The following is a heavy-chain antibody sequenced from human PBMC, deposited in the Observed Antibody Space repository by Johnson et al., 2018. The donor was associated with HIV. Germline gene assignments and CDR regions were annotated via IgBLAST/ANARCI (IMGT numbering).Heavy chain of an antibody. CDR2: IYSGGTT. D-gene: IGHD6-13*01. Sequence: VQLVESGGGLIQPGGSLRLSCAASGFTVSSNYMTWVRQAPGKGLEWVSVIYSGGTTYYADSVKGRFTITRDNSKNTLYLQMNSLRAEDTAVYYCAKELIAAAGTSSFDIWGQGTMVTVSS. V-gene: IGHV3-66*03. J-gene: IGHJ3*02. CDR3: AKELIAAAGTSSFDI. CDR1: GFTVSSNY.